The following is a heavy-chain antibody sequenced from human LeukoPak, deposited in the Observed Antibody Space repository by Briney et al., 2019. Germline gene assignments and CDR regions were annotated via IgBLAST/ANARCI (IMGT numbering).Heavy chain of an antibody. J-gene: IGHJ4*02. V-gene: IGHV4-59*08. Sequence: SETLSLTCTVSGGSISGYYWTWIRQPPGKGLEWVGYISYSGSTSSHPSLKSRVTISLDMSKSQFSLKLTSVTAADTAVYYCVRGYSGYPYYLDYWGQGTLVTVSS. D-gene: IGHD5-12*01. CDR2: ISYSGST. CDR3: VRGYSGYPYYLDY. CDR1: GGSISGYY.